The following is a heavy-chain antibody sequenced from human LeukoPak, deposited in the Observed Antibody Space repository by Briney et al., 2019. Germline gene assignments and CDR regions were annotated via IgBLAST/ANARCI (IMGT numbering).Heavy chain of an antibody. Sequence: ASVKVSCKASGYTFTSYGISWVRQAPGQGLEWMGWISAYNGNTNSAQRLQGRVTMTTDTSTSTAYMERRSLRSDDTAVYYCASGGSGWNPKQFDYWGQGTLVTVSS. CDR3: ASGGSGWNPKQFDY. CDR2: ISAYNGNT. D-gene: IGHD6-19*01. CDR1: GYTFTSYG. V-gene: IGHV1-18*01. J-gene: IGHJ4*02.